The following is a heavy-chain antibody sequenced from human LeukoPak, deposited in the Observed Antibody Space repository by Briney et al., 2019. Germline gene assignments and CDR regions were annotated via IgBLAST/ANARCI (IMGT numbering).Heavy chain of an antibody. CDR2: IYYSGST. CDR1: GGSISSYY. CDR3: ARDGVGDGYTD. Sequence: KPSETLSLTCTVSGGSISSYYWSWIRQPPGKGLEWIGYIYYSGSTNYNPSLKSRVTISVDTSKNQFSLKLSSVTAADTAVYYCARDGVGDGYTDWGQGTLVTVSS. J-gene: IGHJ4*02. D-gene: IGHD5-24*01. V-gene: IGHV4-59*01.